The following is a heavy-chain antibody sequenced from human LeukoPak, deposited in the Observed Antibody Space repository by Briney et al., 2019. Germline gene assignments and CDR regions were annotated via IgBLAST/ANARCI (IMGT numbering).Heavy chain of an antibody. D-gene: IGHD4-11*01. V-gene: IGHV1-18*01. CDR1: GYTFTSYG. J-gene: IGHJ4*02. CDR2: ISAYNGNT. CDR3: ARADRNYDY. Sequence: GASVKVSCKATGYTFTSYGISWVRQAPGQGLEWMGWISAYNGNTNYAQKLQGRVTMTTDTSTSTAYRELRSLRSDDTAVYYCARADRNYDYWGKGTLVTVSS.